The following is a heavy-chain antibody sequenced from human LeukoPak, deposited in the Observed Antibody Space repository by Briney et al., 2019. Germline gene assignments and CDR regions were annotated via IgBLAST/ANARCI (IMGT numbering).Heavy chain of an antibody. CDR3: AREVGTPQAFDI. J-gene: IGHJ3*02. D-gene: IGHD1-26*01. V-gene: IGHV3-23*01. Sequence: GGSLRLSCAASGFTFSSYAMSWVRQAPGKGLEWVSAISGSGDSTYYGDSVKGRFTISRDNSKNTLYLQTNSLKTEDTAIYYCAREVGTPQAFDIWGQGTMVTVSS. CDR1: GFTFSSYA. CDR2: ISGSGDST.